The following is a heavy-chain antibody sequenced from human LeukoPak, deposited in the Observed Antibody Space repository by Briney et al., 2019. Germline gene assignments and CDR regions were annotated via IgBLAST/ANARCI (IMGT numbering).Heavy chain of an antibody. CDR3: ARADYDYVWGSYRQYYFDY. Sequence: GGSLRLSCAASGFTFRSYGMHWVRQAPGKGLEWVAFIRYDGNNKYYADSVKGRFTIFRDNSRNTLYLQMNSLRAEDTAVYYCARADYDYVWGSYRQYYFDYWGQGTLVTVSS. J-gene: IGHJ4*02. CDR1: GFTFRSYG. CDR2: IRYDGNNK. D-gene: IGHD3-16*02. V-gene: IGHV3-30*02.